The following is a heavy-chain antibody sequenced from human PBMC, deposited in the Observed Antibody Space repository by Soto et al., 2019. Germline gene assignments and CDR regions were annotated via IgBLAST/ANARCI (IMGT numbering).Heavy chain of an antibody. D-gene: IGHD1-26*01. V-gene: IGHV1-3*01. CDR3: ARDGALADDFLDY. CDR2: IKAGNGYT. Sequence: ASMKVSCKASGYSFTSYAVHWVRQAPGQRLEWLGWIKAGNGYTKYSQIFQGRITFTRDTSATTVYMELSSRRSEDTAVYYCARDGALADDFLDYWGQGTAVTVSS. CDR1: GYSFTSYA. J-gene: IGHJ4*02.